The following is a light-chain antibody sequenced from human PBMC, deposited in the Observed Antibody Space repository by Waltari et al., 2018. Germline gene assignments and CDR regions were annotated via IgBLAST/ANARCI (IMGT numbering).Light chain of an antibody. V-gene: IGKV3-20*01. CDR1: QSIGRS. CDR2: GIS. Sequence: EIVLTQSPGTLSLSLGDRATLSCRASQSIGRSVVWYQQRPGQAPRLLIYGISRRATGMPDRFSGSGYGTDFSLTISRLEPEDFAVYYCQKYERLPATFGQGTTMEIK. CDR3: QKYERLPAT. J-gene: IGKJ1*01.